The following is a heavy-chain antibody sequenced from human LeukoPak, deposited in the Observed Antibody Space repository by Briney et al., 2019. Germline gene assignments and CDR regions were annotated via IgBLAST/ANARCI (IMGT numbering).Heavy chain of an antibody. J-gene: IGHJ4*02. D-gene: IGHD6-19*01. CDR3: ARHSAPYSSGWYVVPDY. CDR1: GYSFPSYW. V-gene: IGHV5-51*01. CDR2: IDPGDSDT. Sequence: GEPLNISCKGSGYSFPSYWIGWVGQLPGKGLEWMGIIDPGDSDTRYSPSFQGQVTISADKSFSTAYLQWSSLKASDTAMYYCARHSAPYSSGWYVVPDYWGQGTLVTVSS.